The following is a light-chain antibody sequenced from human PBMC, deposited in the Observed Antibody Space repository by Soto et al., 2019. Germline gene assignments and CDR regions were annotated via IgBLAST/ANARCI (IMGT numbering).Light chain of an antibody. Sequence: IQMTQSPSTLSASVGDRVTITCRASQSMSSSLAWYQQKPGKAPKLLIYDASSLESGVPSRFSGSGSGTEFTLTISSLQPDDFATYYCQQYNSYSWTFGQGTKVDIK. CDR3: QQYNSYSWT. CDR2: DAS. V-gene: IGKV1-5*01. J-gene: IGKJ1*01. CDR1: QSMSSS.